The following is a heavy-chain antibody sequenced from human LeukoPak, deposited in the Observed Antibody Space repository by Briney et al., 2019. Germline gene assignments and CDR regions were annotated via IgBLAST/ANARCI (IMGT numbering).Heavy chain of an antibody. V-gene: IGHV3-23*01. CDR3: AKVDRQLLYPDY. J-gene: IGHJ4*02. CDR2: ISGSGGST. CDR1: GFTFSSYA. Sequence: GGSLRLSCATSGFTFSSYAMSWVRQAPGKGLEWVSAISGSGGSTYYADSVKGRFTISRDNSKNTLYLQMNSLRAEDTAVYYCAKVDRQLLYPDYWGQGTLVTVSS. D-gene: IGHD2-2*01.